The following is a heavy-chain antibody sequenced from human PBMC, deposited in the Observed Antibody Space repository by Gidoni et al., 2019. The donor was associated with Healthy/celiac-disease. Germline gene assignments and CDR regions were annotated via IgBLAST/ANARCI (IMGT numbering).Heavy chain of an antibody. Sequence: EVQLVESGGGLVKPGGSLRLSCAASGFTFSSYSMNWVRQAPGKGLEWVSSISSSSRYRYYADSVKGRFTISRDNAKNSLYLQMNSLRAEDTAVYYCARDSDYYDSSGYYGLGAFDIWGQGTMVTVSS. CDR3: ARDSDYYDSSGYYGLGAFDI. CDR1: GFTFSSYS. J-gene: IGHJ3*02. V-gene: IGHV3-21*01. CDR2: ISSSSRYR. D-gene: IGHD3-22*01.